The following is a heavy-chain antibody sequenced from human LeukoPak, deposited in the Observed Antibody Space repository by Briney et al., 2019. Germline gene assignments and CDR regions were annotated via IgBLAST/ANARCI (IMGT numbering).Heavy chain of an antibody. V-gene: IGHV3-30*02. Sequence: GSLSLSCAASGFTFSSYGMHWVRQAPGKGLEWVAFIRYDGSNKYYADSVKGRFTISRDNFKNTLYLQMNSLRAEDTAVYYCAKGYYYDSSGYPLGYWGQGTLVTVSS. J-gene: IGHJ4*02. D-gene: IGHD3-22*01. CDR1: GFTFSSYG. CDR3: AKGYYYDSSGYPLGY. CDR2: IRYDGSNK.